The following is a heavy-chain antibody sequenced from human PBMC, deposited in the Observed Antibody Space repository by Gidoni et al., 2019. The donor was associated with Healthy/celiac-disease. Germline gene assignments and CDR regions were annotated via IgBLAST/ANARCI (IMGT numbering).Heavy chain of an antibody. Sequence: EVQLLESGGGLVQPGGSLRLSCAASGFTFSSYAMSCVRQAPGKGLEWVSAISGSGGSTYYADSVKGRFTISRDNSKNTLYLQMNSLSAEDTAVYYCAKDDNPLDWNDDAFDIWGQGTMVTVSS. CDR2: ISGSGGST. CDR3: AKDDNPLDWNDDAFDI. CDR1: GFTFSSYA. J-gene: IGHJ3*02. V-gene: IGHV3-23*01. D-gene: IGHD1-1*01.